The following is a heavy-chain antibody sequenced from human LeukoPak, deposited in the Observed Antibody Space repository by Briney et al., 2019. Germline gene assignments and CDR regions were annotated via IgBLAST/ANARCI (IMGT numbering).Heavy chain of an antibody. CDR1: GFTFSDYS. CDR3: ARAPMVRGVITSFDQ. CDR2: ISSSSSTI. D-gene: IGHD3-10*01. Sequence: GGSLRLSCEASGFTFSDYSMSWVRQAPGKGLEWVSYISSSSSTIYYADSVRGRFTISRDNAENSLCLQMNSLRDEDTAVYYCARAPMVRGVITSFDQWGQGTLVTVSS. V-gene: IGHV3-48*02. J-gene: IGHJ4*02.